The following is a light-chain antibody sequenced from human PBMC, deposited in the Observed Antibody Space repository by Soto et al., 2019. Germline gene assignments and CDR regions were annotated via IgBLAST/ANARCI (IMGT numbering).Light chain of an antibody. CDR1: QSISSW. CDR3: QQYNSYSLT. Sequence: DIQMTQSPSTLSASVGDRVTITCRASQSISSWLAWYQLKPGKAPKLLIYKASILEDGVPSRFSGSGSGTESTLTISSLEPDDFATYYCQQYNSYSLTFGGGTKVEIK. J-gene: IGKJ4*01. V-gene: IGKV1-5*03. CDR2: KAS.